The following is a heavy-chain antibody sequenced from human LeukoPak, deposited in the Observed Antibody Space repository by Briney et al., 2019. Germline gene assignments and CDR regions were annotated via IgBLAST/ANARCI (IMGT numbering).Heavy chain of an antibody. CDR1: GYTFIGYY. Sequence: ASVKVSCKASGYTFIGYYMHWVRQAPGQGLEWMGWINPNSGGTNYAQKFQGWVTMTRDTSISTAYMELSRLRSDDTAVYYCARGLNYYGSGSYRDWFDPWGQGTLVTVSS. J-gene: IGHJ5*02. D-gene: IGHD3-10*01. CDR3: ARGLNYYGSGSYRDWFDP. CDR2: INPNSGGT. V-gene: IGHV1-2*04.